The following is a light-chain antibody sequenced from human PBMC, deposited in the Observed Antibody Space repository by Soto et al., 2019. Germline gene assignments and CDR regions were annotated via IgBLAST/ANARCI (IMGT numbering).Light chain of an antibody. Sequence: QSALTQPASVSGSPGQSITISCTGTSSDVGGYNYVSWYQQHPDKAPKVMIYDVSNRPSGVSNRFSGSKSGNTASLTISGLQAEDEGDYYCSSYTSSSTVVFGGGTKVTVL. V-gene: IGLV2-14*03. CDR2: DVS. CDR3: SSYTSSSTVV. CDR1: SSDVGGYNY. J-gene: IGLJ2*01.